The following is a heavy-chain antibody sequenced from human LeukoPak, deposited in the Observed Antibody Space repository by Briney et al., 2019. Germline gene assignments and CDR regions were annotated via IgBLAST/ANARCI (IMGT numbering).Heavy chain of an antibody. Sequence: SETLSLTCTVSGGSISSSSYYWGWLRQPPGKGLEWIGSIYYSGSTYYNPSLKSRDTISVDTSKNQFSLKLSSVTAADTAVYYCARLRRSSSSSTYNDYWGQGTLVTVSS. CDR3: ARLRRSSSSSTYNDY. CDR1: GGSISSSSYY. J-gene: IGHJ4*02. D-gene: IGHD6-6*01. V-gene: IGHV4-39*01. CDR2: IYYSGST.